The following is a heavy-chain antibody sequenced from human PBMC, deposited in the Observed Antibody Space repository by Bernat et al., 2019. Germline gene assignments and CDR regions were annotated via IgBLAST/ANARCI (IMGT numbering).Heavy chain of an antibody. Sequence: EMQLVESGGGLVKPGGSLRLSCTASGFTFSDFSMNWVRQAPGKGVEWLSYISRISSHIYYADSVKGRFTISRDNAKSTLYLQMNSLRADDTAVYYCAGDPADSLTRNWFDPWGQGTLVTVSS. CDR2: ISRISSHI. D-gene: IGHD4-4*01. CDR3: AGDPADSLTRNWFDP. CDR1: GFTFSDFS. V-gene: IGHV3-21*05. J-gene: IGHJ5*02.